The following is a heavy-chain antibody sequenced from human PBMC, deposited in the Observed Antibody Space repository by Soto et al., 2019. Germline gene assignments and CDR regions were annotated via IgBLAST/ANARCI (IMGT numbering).Heavy chain of an antibody. J-gene: IGHJ4*02. D-gene: IGHD2-15*01. Sequence: QVQLVESGGGVVQPGRSLRLSCAASGFTFSSYAMHWVRQAPGKGLEWVAVISYDGSNKYYADSVKGRFTISRDNSKNTLYLQMNSLGAEDTAVYYCARDRGKGYCSGGSCSRAGGYFDYWGQGTLVTVSS. V-gene: IGHV3-30-3*01. CDR3: ARDRGKGYCSGGSCSRAGGYFDY. CDR2: ISYDGSNK. CDR1: GFTFSSYA.